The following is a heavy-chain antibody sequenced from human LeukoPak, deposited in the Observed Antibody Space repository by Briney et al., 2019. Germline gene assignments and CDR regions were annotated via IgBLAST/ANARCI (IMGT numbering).Heavy chain of an antibody. CDR3: ARGPRSKDPSTSGLFDP. D-gene: IGHD5/OR15-5a*01. CDR2: MNPNSGNT. V-gene: IGHV1-8*03. CDR1: GYTFTSYD. Sequence: ASVKVSCKASGYTFTSYDINWVRQATGQGLEWMGWMNPNSGNTGYAQKFQGRVTITRNTSISTAYMELSSLRSEDTAVYYCARGPRSKDPSTSGLFDPWGQGTLVTVSS. J-gene: IGHJ5*02.